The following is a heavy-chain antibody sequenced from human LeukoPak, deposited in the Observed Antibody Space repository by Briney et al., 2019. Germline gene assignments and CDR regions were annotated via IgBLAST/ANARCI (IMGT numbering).Heavy chain of an antibody. V-gene: IGHV3-30*03. CDR2: ISYDGSNK. D-gene: IGHD5-18*01. CDR1: GFTFSSFG. J-gene: IGHJ4*02. Sequence: GGSLRLSCAASGFTFSSFGMHWVRQAPGKGLEWVAVISYDGSNKNYPDSVKGRFTISRDNSKNTLYLQMNSLRAEDTAVYYCAPQRERAMVYHFDFWGQGTLVTVSS. CDR3: APQRERAMVYHFDF.